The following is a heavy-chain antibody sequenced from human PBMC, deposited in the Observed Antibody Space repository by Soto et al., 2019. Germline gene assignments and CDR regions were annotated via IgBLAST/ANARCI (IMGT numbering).Heavy chain of an antibody. J-gene: IGHJ4*02. CDR1: GYTFTNYD. D-gene: IGHD3-10*01. CDR2: LNPNSANS. CDR3: ARGSPSGSYDY. Sequence: GASVKVSCKASGYTFTNYDINWVRQATGQGLEWMGWLNPNSANSDYAQKFQGRVTMTRNTSITTAYMELSSLRSEDTAVYYCARGSPSGSYDYWGQGTLVTVPS. V-gene: IGHV1-8*01.